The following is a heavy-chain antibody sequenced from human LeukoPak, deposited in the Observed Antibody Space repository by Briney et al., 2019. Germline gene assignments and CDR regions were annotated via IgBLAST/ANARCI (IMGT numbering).Heavy chain of an antibody. CDR1: GFTFSSYW. Sequence: EPGGSLRLSCAASGFTFSSYWMNWARQAPGKGLEWVASINHNGNVNYYVDSVKGRFTISRDNAKNSLYLQMSNLRAEETAVYFCARGGGLDVWGQGATVTVSS. V-gene: IGHV3-7*03. D-gene: IGHD3-16*01. J-gene: IGHJ6*02. CDR2: INHNGNVN. CDR3: ARGGGLDV.